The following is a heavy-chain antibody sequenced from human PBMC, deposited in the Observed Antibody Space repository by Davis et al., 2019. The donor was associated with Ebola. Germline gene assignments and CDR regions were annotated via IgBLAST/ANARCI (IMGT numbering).Heavy chain of an antibody. D-gene: IGHD4-11*01. Sequence: AASVKVSCKASGGTFSSYAISWVRQAPGRGLEWMGRIIPILGIANYAQKFQGRVTITADKSTSTGYMELSSLRSEDTAVYYCARLPTFNSNYVVRGMDVWGQGTTVTVSS. CDR3: ARLPTFNSNYVVRGMDV. CDR1: GGTFSSYA. CDR2: IIPILGIA. V-gene: IGHV1-69*04. J-gene: IGHJ6*02.